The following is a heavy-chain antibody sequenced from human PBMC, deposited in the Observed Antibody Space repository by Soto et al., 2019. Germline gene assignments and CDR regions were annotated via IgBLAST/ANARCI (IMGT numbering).Heavy chain of an antibody. CDR2: VFHTGGT. D-gene: IGHD6-19*01. CDR3: ARVFSSGSGWMYYFDF. J-gene: IGHJ4*02. Sequence: QVQLQESGPGLVKPSETLSLTCTVSSDSIAGENWWSWVRQPPGLGLEWIGEVFHTGGTNYNPSLKSRVTMEVDKSKHQFSRNLISATAADTAVYYCARVFSSGSGWMYYFDFWGQGTLVSVSS. V-gene: IGHV4-4*02. CDR1: SDSIAGENW.